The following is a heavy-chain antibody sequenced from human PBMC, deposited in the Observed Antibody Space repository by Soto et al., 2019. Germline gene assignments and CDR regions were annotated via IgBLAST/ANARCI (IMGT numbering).Heavy chain of an antibody. D-gene: IGHD2-2*01. CDR1: GGTFSSYT. V-gene: IGHV1-69*04. J-gene: IGHJ6*02. CDR2: IIPILGIA. Sequence: SVKVSCKASGGTFSSYTISWVRQAPGQGLEWMGRIIPILGIANYAQKFQGRVTITADKSTSTAYMELSSLRSEDTAVYYCARDDIVVVPAAIGYYYYGMDVWGQGTTVTVSS. CDR3: ARDDIVVVPAAIGYYYYGMDV.